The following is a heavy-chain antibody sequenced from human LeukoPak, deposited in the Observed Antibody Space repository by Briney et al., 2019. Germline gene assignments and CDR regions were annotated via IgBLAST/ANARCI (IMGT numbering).Heavy chain of an antibody. D-gene: IGHD1-26*01. CDR2: FDPEDGET. CDR1: GYTLTELS. J-gene: IGHJ4*02. V-gene: IGHV1-24*01. Sequence: GASVKVSCKVSGYTLTELSMHWVRQAPGKGLEWMGGFDPEDGETIYAQKFQGRVTMTEDTSTSTVYMELYSLRSEDTAVYYCARAQSGSGSYAYWGQGTLVTVSS. CDR3: ARAQSGSGSYAY.